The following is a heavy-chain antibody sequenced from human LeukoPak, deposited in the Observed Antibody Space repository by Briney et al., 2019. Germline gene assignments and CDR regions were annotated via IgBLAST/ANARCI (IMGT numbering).Heavy chain of an antibody. D-gene: IGHD6-13*01. J-gene: IGHJ4*02. V-gene: IGHV3-7*01. Sequence: GGSLRLSCAVSGFSVSGYWMTWVRQAPGKGPEWVANIKQDGSEKNYVDSVKGRCTISRDNAENSLFLQMNSLRVEDTAVYYCAREWQGGIAAAGTRIEGDYWGQGTLVAVSS. CDR1: GFSVSGYW. CDR2: IKQDGSEK. CDR3: AREWQGGIAAAGTRIEGDY.